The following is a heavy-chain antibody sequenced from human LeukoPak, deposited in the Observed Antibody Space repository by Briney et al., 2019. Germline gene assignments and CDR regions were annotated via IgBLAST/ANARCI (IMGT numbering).Heavy chain of an antibody. CDR2: IYNTGST. J-gene: IGHJ4*02. CDR1: GSFISRGYY. D-gene: IGHD6-19*01. CDR3: ARNTSAWSPLGETQSAPHCFDS. Sequence: SETLSLTCGVSGSFISRGYYLAWIRQPPGKGLEWIGSIYNTGSTYYNPSLKSRVTMSIDTSKNQFSLKLSSVTAADTAVYYCARNTSAWSPLGETQSAPHCFDSWGQGTLVTVSS. V-gene: IGHV4-38-2*01.